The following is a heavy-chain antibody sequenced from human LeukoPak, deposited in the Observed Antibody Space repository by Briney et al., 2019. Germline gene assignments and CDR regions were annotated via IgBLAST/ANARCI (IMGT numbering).Heavy chain of an antibody. V-gene: IGHV4-39*07. CDR1: GGSISSSSYY. Sequence: PSETLSLICTVSGGSISSSSYYWGWIRQPPGKGLEWIGSIYYSGSTNYNPSLKSRVTISVDTSKNQFSLKLSSVTAADTAVYYCARGGRDSSSWYPHGYWGQGTLVTVSS. J-gene: IGHJ4*02. CDR3: ARGGRDSSSWYPHGY. D-gene: IGHD6-13*01. CDR2: IYYSGST.